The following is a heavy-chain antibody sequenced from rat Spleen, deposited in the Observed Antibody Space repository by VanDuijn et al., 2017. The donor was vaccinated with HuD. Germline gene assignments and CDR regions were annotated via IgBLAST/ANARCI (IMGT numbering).Heavy chain of an antibody. CDR1: GFTFSNYG. CDR3: ARQATTVPSYFDY. V-gene: IGHV5-29*01. CDR2: ISYDDIRT. J-gene: IGHJ2*01. D-gene: IGHD1-1*01. Sequence: EVQLVESGGGLVQPGRSLKLSCAASGFTFSNYGMAWVRQAPTKGLEWVATISYDDIRTYYRDSVKGRFTISRDNAKSALYLQVDSLRSEDTTTYYCARQATTVPSYFDYWGQGVMVTVSS.